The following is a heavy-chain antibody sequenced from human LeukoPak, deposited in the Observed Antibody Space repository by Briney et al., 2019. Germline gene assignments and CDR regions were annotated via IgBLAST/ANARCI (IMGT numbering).Heavy chain of an antibody. CDR1: GDTFSSYA. Sequence: ASVKVSCKASGDTFSSYAFNWVRQAPGQRPEWMGRLIPIVDVANYAPKFQDRVTMTADTATSIAYMELTSLRSEDTAVYYCARGGIGLGYWGQGTLVTVSP. V-gene: IGHV1-69*04. CDR3: ARGGIGLGY. J-gene: IGHJ4*02. D-gene: IGHD3-3*02. CDR2: LIPIVDVA.